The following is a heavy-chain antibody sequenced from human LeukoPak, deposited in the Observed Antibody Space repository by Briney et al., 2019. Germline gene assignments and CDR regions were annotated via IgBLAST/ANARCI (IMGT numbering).Heavy chain of an antibody. CDR3: ARSYSGYDIFDY. D-gene: IGHD5-12*01. CDR2: ISSSGSTI. CDR1: GFTFSDYY. Sequence: PGGSLRLSCAASGFTFSDYYMSWIRQAPGKGLEWVSYISSSGSTIYYADSVEGRFTISRDNAKNSLYLQMNSLRAEDTAVYYFARSYSGYDIFDYWGQGTLVTVSS. V-gene: IGHV3-11*01. J-gene: IGHJ4*02.